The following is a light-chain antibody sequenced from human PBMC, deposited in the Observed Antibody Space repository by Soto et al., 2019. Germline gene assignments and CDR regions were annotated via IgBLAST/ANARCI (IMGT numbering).Light chain of an antibody. J-gene: IGKJ5*01. CDR2: GAS. CDR3: QQYNSWPPIT. Sequence: IVMTQSPDTIYVSPLEVPTLYVRASQSVRTKLAWYQQKAGQAPSLLIYGASTRATGIPDRFSGSGSGTEFTLTISSLQSEDFAVYYCQQYNSWPPITFGQGTRLEIK. CDR1: QSVRTK. V-gene: IGKV3-15*01.